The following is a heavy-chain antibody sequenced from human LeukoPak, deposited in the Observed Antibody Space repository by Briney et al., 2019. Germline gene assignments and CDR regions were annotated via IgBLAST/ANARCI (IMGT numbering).Heavy chain of an antibody. CDR1: GYTFTSYD. J-gene: IGHJ5*02. D-gene: IGHD2-2*02. CDR3: ARGGYCSSTSCYMRSPFDP. CDR2: TNPNSGNT. Sequence: GASVKVSCKASGYTFTSYDINWVRQATGQALEWMGWTNPNSGNTGYAQKFQGRVTITRDTSISTAYMELSSLRSEDAAVYYCARGGYCSSTSCYMRSPFDPWGQGTLVTVSS. V-gene: IGHV1-8*03.